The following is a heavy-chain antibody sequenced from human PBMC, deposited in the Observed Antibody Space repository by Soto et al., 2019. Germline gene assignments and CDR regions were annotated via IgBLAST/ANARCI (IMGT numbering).Heavy chain of an antibody. V-gene: IGHV3-30-3*01. D-gene: IGHD6-19*01. CDR3: AKSIAVAGLDY. Sequence: GGSLRLSCAASGFFFNTYAVHWVRQAPGKGLEWVAVISNDETKKYFADSVKGRVSISRDSSKNTVYLQMDSLRAEDTAVYYCAKSIAVAGLDYWGPGTLVTVSS. CDR1: GFFFNTYA. CDR2: ISNDETKK. J-gene: IGHJ4*02.